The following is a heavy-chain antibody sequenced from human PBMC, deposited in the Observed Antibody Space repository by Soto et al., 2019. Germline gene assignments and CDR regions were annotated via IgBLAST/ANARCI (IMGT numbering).Heavy chain of an antibody. D-gene: IGHD6-13*01. Sequence: ASVKVSCKASGYTFSAYSIHWVRQAPGQRLEWMGSIHAGNGNTKYSQRFQDRVTITRDTSANTAHMDLSSLRSEDTAVYYCARAAAAGKYYYRYYGMDVWGQGTTVTVSS. CDR3: ARAAAAGKYYYRYYGMDV. V-gene: IGHV1-3*01. CDR2: IHAGNGNT. CDR1: GYTFSAYS. J-gene: IGHJ6*02.